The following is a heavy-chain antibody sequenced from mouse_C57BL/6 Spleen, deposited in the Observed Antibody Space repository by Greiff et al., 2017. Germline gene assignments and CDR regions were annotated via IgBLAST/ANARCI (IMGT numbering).Heavy chain of an antibody. D-gene: IGHD1-1*01. J-gene: IGHJ4*01. CDR1: GFTFSDYG. CDR2: ISSGSSTI. Sequence: EVQLVESGRGLVKPGGSLKLSCAASGFTFSDYGMHWVRQAPEKGLEWVAYISSGSSTIDYADTVKGRVTISSDNAKNTLFLQMTSLRSEDTAMYYCAWEITTLPYYAMDDWGKGTSVTVSS. V-gene: IGHV5-17*01. CDR3: AWEITTLPYYAMDD.